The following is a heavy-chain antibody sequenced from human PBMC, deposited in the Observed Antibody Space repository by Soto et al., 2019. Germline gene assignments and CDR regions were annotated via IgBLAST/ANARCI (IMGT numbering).Heavy chain of an antibody. CDR3: ARGGFDWELHTFDY. Sequence: QVQLQESGPGLVKPSGTLSLTCAVSGGSISSSNWWSWVRQPPGKGLEWIGEIYHSGSTNYNPSLKSGVSIAVGKSKNQVSLRLSSVTAADTAVCYCARGGFDWELHTFDYWGQGTLVTVSS. CDR1: GGSISSSNW. CDR2: IYHSGST. D-gene: IGHD1-26*01. V-gene: IGHV4-4*02. J-gene: IGHJ4*02.